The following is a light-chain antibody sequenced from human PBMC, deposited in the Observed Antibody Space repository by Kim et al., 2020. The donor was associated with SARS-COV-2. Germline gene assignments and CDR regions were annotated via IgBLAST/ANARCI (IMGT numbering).Light chain of an antibody. V-gene: IGLV1-44*01. CDR1: TSNIGSNT. CDR3: STWDDSLSSWL. Sequence: GQRVTISCSGSTSNIGSNTVNWYQQLPGTAPKVLIYNDNQRPSGVPDRFSGSKSGTSASLAISGLQSEDEAVYYCSTWDDSLSSWLFGGGTQLTVL. J-gene: IGLJ3*02. CDR2: NDN.